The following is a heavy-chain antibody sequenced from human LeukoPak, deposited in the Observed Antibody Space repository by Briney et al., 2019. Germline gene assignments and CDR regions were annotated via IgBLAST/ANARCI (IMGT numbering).Heavy chain of an antibody. D-gene: IGHD6-25*01. Sequence: GGSLRLSCAASGFTFSDYWMSWVRQAPGKGLEWVANIKEDGSEKYYVDSVKGRFTIPRDSAKNSLFLQMNSLGAEDTAVYYCARASRGIAANLCFDYWGQGILVTVSS. J-gene: IGHJ4*02. CDR2: IKEDGSEK. CDR1: GFTFSDYW. CDR3: ARASRGIAANLCFDY. V-gene: IGHV3-7*01.